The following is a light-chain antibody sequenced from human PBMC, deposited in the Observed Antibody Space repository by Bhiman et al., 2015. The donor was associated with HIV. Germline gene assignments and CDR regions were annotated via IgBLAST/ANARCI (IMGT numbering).Light chain of an antibody. Sequence: SYELTQPPSVSVSPGQTASIPCSGDKLGNKYTSWYQQKPGQPPVLVIFQDNKRPSGIPERFSGSNSGNTATLTISGTQAMDEADYYCQAWDSSTGGVFGTGTKVTVL. V-gene: IGLV3-1*01. J-gene: IGLJ1*01. CDR1: KLGNKY. CDR3: QAWDSSTGGV. CDR2: QDN.